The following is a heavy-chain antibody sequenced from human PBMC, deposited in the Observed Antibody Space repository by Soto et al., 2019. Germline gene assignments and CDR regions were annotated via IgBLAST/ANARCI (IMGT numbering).Heavy chain of an antibody. CDR2: IYYSGST. CDR3: ARLPEYYDFWSGSRPYYMDV. CDR1: VGYVSRYH. J-gene: IGHJ6*03. D-gene: IGHD3-3*01. V-gene: IGHV4-59*08. Sequence: SETLSLTGARRVGYVSRYHWTSFRQPPGKGLEWIGYIYYSGSTNYNPSLKSRVTISVDTSKNQFSLKLSSVTAADTAVYYCARLPEYYDFWSGSRPYYMDVWGKGTTVTVSS.